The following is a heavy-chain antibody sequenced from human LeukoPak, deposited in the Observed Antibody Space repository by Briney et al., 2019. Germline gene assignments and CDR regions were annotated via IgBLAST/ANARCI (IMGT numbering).Heavy chain of an antibody. V-gene: IGHV3-33*08. CDR1: GFTFSSWW. CDR2: VWSDGSNK. Sequence: GGSLRLSCAASGFTFSSWWMHWVRQAPGKGLEWVAVVWSDGSNKYYTDSVKGRFTISRDNSKNTLYLQMNSLRAEDTAVYYCARDQDDILTGYFDVWGQGTTVTVSS. CDR3: ARDQDDILTGYFDV. D-gene: IGHD3-9*01. J-gene: IGHJ6*02.